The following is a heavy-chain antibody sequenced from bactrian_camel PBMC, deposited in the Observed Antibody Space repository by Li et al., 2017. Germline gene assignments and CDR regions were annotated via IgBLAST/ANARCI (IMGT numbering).Heavy chain of an antibody. CDR2: IYRASGWT. V-gene: IGHV3S54*01. J-gene: IGHJ4*01. D-gene: IGHD2*01. Sequence: HVQLVESGGGSAQAGGSLRLSCAVSGQIDVYQCMGWFRQGPGQERETVARIYRASGWTNYADSVKGRFTISQDNAKNTLYLQMNNLEPEDTAMYYCAADCLIGGNFQVFWGQGTQVTVS. CDR1: GQIDVYQC. CDR3: AADCLIGGNFQVF.